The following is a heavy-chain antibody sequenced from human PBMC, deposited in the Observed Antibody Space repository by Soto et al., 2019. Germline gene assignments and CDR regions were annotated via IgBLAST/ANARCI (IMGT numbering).Heavy chain of an antibody. V-gene: IGHV4-30-4*01. Sequence: SETLSLTCPVSGGSISSCDYYWSWIRQPPGKGLEWIGYIYYSGSTYYKPSLKSRVTISVDTSNNQFSLKLSSVTAADTAVYYCTRNRMELELWFDPWGHGTLEHVSS. D-gene: IGHD1-7*01. CDR2: IYYSGST. CDR3: TRNRMELELWFDP. J-gene: IGHJ5*02. CDR1: GGSISSCDYY.